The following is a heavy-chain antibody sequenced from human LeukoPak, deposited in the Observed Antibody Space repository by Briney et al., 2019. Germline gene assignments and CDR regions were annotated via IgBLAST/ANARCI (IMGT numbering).Heavy chain of an antibody. CDR2: IYPGDSDT. CDR3: ARHDDRGSGWYPDYYYMDV. Sequence: GESLKISCKVSGYTFTSYWIGWVRQMPGKGLEWMGIIYPGDSDTRYSPSFQGQVTISADKSISTAYLQWSSLKASDTAMYYCARHDDRGSGWYPDYYYMDVWGKGTTVTVSS. D-gene: IGHD6-19*01. CDR1: GYTFTSYW. J-gene: IGHJ6*03. V-gene: IGHV5-51*01.